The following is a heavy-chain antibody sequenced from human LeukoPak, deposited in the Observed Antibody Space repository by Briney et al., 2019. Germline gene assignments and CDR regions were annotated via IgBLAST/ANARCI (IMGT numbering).Heavy chain of an antibody. CDR3: ARLVVSTWYHEVLLGRDY. CDR1: GGSISSRPYY. CDR2: FDYSGST. D-gene: IGHD6-13*01. Sequence: SETLSLTCTVSGGSISSRPYYWGWIRQPPGRGLEWLGSFDYSGSTYYKPSLKSRVTISVDTSKNQCSLKLSSVSAADTAVYYCARLVVSTWYHEVLLGRDYWGQGTLVTVSS. J-gene: IGHJ4*02. V-gene: IGHV4-39*01.